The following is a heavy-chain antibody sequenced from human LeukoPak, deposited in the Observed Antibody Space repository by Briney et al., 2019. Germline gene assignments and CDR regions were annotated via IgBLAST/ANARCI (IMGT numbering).Heavy chain of an antibody. J-gene: IGHJ6*02. CDR3: ARSQQQLVLDYYYGMDV. CDR1: GDSVSSNSAA. Sequence: SQTLSLTCAISGDSVSSNSAAWNWIRQSPSRGLEWLGRTYYRSKWYNDYAVSVKSRITINPDTSKNQFSLQLNSVTPEDTAVYYCARSQQQLVLDYYYGMDVWGQGTTVTVSS. D-gene: IGHD6-13*01. V-gene: IGHV6-1*01. CDR2: TYYRSKWYN.